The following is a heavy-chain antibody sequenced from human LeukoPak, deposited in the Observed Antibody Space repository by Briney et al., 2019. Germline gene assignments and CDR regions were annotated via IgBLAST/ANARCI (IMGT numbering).Heavy chain of an antibody. CDR2: INHRGST. CDR1: GGSFSGYY. V-gene: IGHV4-34*01. Sequence: PSETLSLNCAVYGGSFSGYYWIWLRQPPGKGLEWFGKINHRGSTNYNPSLKRRVTKSVVTSKNQFSLKLGSVTAADTAVYYCARGRGITIFGVVISPNFDYWGQGTLVTVSS. D-gene: IGHD3-3*01. CDR3: ARGRGITIFGVVISPNFDY. J-gene: IGHJ4*02.